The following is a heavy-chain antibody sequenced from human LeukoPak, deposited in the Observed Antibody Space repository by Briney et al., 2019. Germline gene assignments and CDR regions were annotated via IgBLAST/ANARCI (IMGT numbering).Heavy chain of an antibody. D-gene: IGHD2-2*01. Sequence: PGGSLRLSCAASGFTFSSDSMTWVRQAPGKGLEWVSTISHGGVSTFYADPVKGRFTISRDNSKNTLYLHMNSLSAEDTAVYYCAKDSFSSRWGQGTLVTVSS. CDR2: ISHGGVST. CDR1: GFTFSSDS. CDR3: AKDSFSSR. V-gene: IGHV3-23*01. J-gene: IGHJ4*02.